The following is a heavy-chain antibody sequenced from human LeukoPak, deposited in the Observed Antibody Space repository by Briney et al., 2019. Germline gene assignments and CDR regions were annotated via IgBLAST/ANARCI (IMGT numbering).Heavy chain of an antibody. D-gene: IGHD3-22*01. CDR2: ISYSGYT. J-gene: IGHJ4*02. CDR3: ASFPIEYYYDRSGHMFLYYFDY. Sequence: SETLSLTCTVSGGSISSGSYYWSWIRQPPGKGLEWIGYISYSGYTKYNPSLKSRVTISVDTSKNQFSLKLTSVTAADTAVYYCASFPIEYYYDRSGHMFLYYFDYWGQGTLVTVSS. V-gene: IGHV4-61*01. CDR1: GGSISSGSYY.